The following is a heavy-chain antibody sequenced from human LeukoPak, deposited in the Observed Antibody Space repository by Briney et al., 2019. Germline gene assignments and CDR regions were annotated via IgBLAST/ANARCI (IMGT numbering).Heavy chain of an antibody. CDR1: GGSISN. D-gene: IGHD2-2*01. Sequence: SETLSLTCTVSGGSISNWGWIRQPPGKGLEWIGSIYYSGTTYYNPSLKSRVTISADTSKNQFSLELSPVTAADTAVYYCARYCTSTSCFLKHVFDSWGQGTLVTVSS. J-gene: IGHJ4*02. V-gene: IGHV4-39*01. CDR2: IYYSGTT. CDR3: ARYCTSTSCFLKHVFDS.